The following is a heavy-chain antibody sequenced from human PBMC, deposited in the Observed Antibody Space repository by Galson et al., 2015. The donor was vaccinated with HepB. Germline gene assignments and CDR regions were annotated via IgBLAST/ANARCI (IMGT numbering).Heavy chain of an antibody. J-gene: IGHJ3*02. CDR3: ARDRVPVQTHAFDI. Sequence: SLRLSCAASGFTFSSYSMNWVRQAPGKGLEWVSSISSSSSYIYYADSVKGRFTISRDNAKNSLYLRMNSLRAEDTAVYYCARDRVPVQTHAFDIWGQGTMVTVSS. CDR2: ISSSSSYI. CDR1: GFTFSSYS. D-gene: IGHD3-10*01. V-gene: IGHV3-21*01.